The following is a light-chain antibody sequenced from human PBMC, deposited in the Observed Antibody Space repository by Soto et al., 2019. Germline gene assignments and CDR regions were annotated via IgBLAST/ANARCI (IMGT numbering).Light chain of an antibody. CDR1: QGISSY. CDR2: DVS. V-gene: IGKV1-9*01. Sequence: DIQLTQCPSFLSASVSDTVTITCRASQGISSYLAWYQQKPGKAPKLLISDVSNLERGVPSRFSGSGSGTEFTLTISSLETDDVATYYCQQYSSYASFGQGTKVDI. CDR3: QQYSSYAS. J-gene: IGKJ1*01.